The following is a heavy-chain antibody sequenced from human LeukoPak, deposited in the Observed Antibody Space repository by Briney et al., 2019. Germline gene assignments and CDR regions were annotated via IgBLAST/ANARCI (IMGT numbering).Heavy chain of an antibody. CDR2: INHSGST. D-gene: IGHD2-2*02. J-gene: IGHJ4*02. CDR1: GGSFSGYY. CDR3: ASLGYCSSTSCYRRGGY. Sequence: PSETLSLTCAVYGGSFSGYYWSWIRQPPGKGLEWIGEINHSGSTNYNPSLKSRVTISVDTSKNQFSLKLSSVTAADTAVYYCASLGYCSSTSCYRRGGYWGQGTLVTVSS. V-gene: IGHV4-34*01.